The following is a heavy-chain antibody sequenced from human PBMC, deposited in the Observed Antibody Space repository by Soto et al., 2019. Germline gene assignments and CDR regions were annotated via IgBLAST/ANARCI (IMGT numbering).Heavy chain of an antibody. CDR3: ARDLDVTTVTTSFDS. V-gene: IGHV1-46*01. CDR2: INPSGRTT. J-gene: IGHJ5*01. Sequence: ASVKVSCKTSGFTFTKYYMHWVRQAPGQGLDWVGVINPSGRTTSHAQKFLGRVTMTRDASTATVYMELNSLRSEDTAVYYCARDLDVTTVTTSFDSWGQGTLVTVSS. D-gene: IGHD4-17*01. CDR1: GFTFTKYY.